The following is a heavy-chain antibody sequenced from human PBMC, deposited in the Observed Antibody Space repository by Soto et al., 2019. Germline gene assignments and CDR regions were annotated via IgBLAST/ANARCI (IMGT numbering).Heavy chain of an antibody. D-gene: IGHD2-2*03. J-gene: IGHJ6*02. CDR2: INHSGST. CDR1: GGSFSGYY. CDR3: ARLNGYCVSTNCHGYYGMDV. V-gene: IGHV4-34*01. Sequence: SETLSLTCAVYGGSFSGYYWTWIRQPPGTGLEWIGEINHSGSTNYNPSLKSRVTISVDTSKNQFSLKLTSVTAADTAVYYCARLNGYCVSTNCHGYYGMDVWGQGTTVTVSS.